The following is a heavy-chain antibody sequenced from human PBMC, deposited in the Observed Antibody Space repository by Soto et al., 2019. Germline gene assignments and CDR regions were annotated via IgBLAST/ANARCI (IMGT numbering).Heavy chain of an antibody. CDR1: GFSFFNYG. CDR3: GKAGGSELRYFDWPEVGV. CDR2: VTYDSSEK. Sequence: QVHVVESGGGVVQPGTSLRLSCTASGFSFFNYGFAWIRQAPGKGLEWVAVVTYDSSEKYYADYVKGLFTISRDNSKNTVYLQMDSLQHNDSALYYCGKAGGSELRYFDWPEVGVWGQGTLVTVSS. J-gene: IGHJ4*02. V-gene: IGHV3-30*18. D-gene: IGHD3-9*01.